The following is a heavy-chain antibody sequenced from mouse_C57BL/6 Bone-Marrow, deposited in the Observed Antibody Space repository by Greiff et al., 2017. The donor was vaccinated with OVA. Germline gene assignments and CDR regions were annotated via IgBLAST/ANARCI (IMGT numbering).Heavy chain of an antibody. V-gene: IGHV14-3*01. CDR2: IDPANDNT. D-gene: IGHD1-1*01. CDR1: GFNIKNTY. Sequence: VQLKESVAELVRPGASVKLSCTASGFNIKNTYMHWVKQRPEQGLEWIGRIDPANDNTKYAPKFQGKATMTADTSSNAAYLQLSSLSSEDTAVYCGARGNFGSSVYAMDNWGQGTSDTVSS. CDR3: ARGNFGSSVYAMDN. J-gene: IGHJ4*01.